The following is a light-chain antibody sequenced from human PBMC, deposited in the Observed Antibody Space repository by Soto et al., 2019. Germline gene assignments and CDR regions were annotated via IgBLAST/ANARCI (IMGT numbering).Light chain of an antibody. CDR2: AVT. CDR1: GSDVGGYNY. V-gene: IGLV2-14*03. Sequence: QSVLTQPASVSGSPGQSITISCTGTGSDVGGYNYVSWYQHHPGKAPKLMIYAVTERPSGVSSRFSGSKSGNTASLTISGLQPEDEADYYCNSYTSSSTLVFGTGTKVTVL. CDR3: NSYTSSSTLV. J-gene: IGLJ1*01.